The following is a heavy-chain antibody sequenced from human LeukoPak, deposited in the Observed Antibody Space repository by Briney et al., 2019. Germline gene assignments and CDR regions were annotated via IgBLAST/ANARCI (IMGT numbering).Heavy chain of an antibody. CDR1: GDSISRYY. V-gene: IGHV4-59*08. CDR2: IYYSGST. Sequence: SETLSLTCTVSGDSISRYYWGWIRQPPGKGLEWIGNIYYSGSTNYNPSLKSRVTISVDASKSQFSLKLSSVTATDTAVYYCARTRDGYNNYYYGMDVWGQGTTVTVSS. CDR3: ARTRDGYNNYYYGMDV. J-gene: IGHJ6*02. D-gene: IGHD5-24*01.